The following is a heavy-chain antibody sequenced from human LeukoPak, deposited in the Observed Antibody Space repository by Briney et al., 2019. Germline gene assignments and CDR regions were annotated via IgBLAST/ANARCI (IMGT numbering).Heavy chain of an antibody. J-gene: IGHJ4*02. CDR1: GLVFGKYA. V-gene: IGHV3-23*01. D-gene: IGHD5-12*01. Sequence: GGSLRLSCAASGLVFGKYAMAWVRQAPGKGLKCVSNISDDSSFTYYLDSVKGRSTIFRDNSKNTLYLHMNSLKAEDTAVYYCAKGRCSGPGCDSFDYWGQGTLVTVSS. CDR3: AKGRCSGPGCDSFDY. CDR2: ISDDSSFT.